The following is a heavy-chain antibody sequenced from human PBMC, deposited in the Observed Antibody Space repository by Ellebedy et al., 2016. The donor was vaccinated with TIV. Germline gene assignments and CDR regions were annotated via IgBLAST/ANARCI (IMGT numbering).Heavy chain of an antibody. D-gene: IGHD3-10*01. CDR3: ARPGGFGKLPLDF. J-gene: IGHJ4*02. CDR1: GFTFGSYW. Sequence: GESLKISCVASGFTFGSYWMSWVRQAPGKGLEWVANIKYDGSEHYYVDSVKGRFTISRDNAKNSLYLQMDSLRAEDAAIYYCARPGGFGKLPLDFWGQGILVTVSS. CDR2: IKYDGSEH. V-gene: IGHV3-7*01.